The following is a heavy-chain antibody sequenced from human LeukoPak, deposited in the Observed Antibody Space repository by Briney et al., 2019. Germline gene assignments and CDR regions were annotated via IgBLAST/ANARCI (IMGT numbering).Heavy chain of an antibody. J-gene: IGHJ5*02. D-gene: IGHD5-12*01. CDR1: GFTFSSYA. CDR2: ISGSGGNT. CDR3: AKPPGLRRPDP. Sequence: GGSLRLSCAASGFTFSSYAMSWVRQAPGKGLEWVSGISGSGGNTYYADSVKGRFTISRDNSKNTLYLQMNSLRAEDTAVYFCAKPPGLRRPDPWGQGTLVTVFS. V-gene: IGHV3-23*01.